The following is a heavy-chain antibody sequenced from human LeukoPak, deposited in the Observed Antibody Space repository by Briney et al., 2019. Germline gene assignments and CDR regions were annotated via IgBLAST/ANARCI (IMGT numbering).Heavy chain of an antibody. CDR1: GGSISSGSYY. D-gene: IGHD5-18*01. Sequence: PSETLSLTCTVSGGSISSGSYYWSWIRQPAGKGLECIGRIYTSGSTNYNPSLKSRVTISVDTSKNQFSLKLSSVTAADTAVYYCASAGGYSYGYADYWGQGTLVTVSS. CDR2: IYTSGST. V-gene: IGHV4-61*02. J-gene: IGHJ4*02. CDR3: ASAGGYSYGYADY.